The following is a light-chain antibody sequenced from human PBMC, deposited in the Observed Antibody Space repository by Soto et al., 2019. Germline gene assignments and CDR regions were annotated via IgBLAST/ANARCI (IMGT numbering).Light chain of an antibody. V-gene: IGLV2-14*01. CDR3: NSYTSRYTFV. CDR2: EVN. Sequence: QSVLTQPASVSGSPGQSITISCTGTSSDVGGYNYVSWYQQHPGKAPKLMIYEVNKRPSEVSNRFSGSKSGNTASLTISGLQPEGEADYYCNSYTSRYTFVLGTGTKVTVL. CDR1: SSDVGGYNY. J-gene: IGLJ1*01.